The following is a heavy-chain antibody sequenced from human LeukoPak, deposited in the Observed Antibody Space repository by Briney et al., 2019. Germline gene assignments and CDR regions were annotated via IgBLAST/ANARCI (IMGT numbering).Heavy chain of an antibody. Sequence: GESLKISCKGSGYSFTSYWISWVRQMPGKGLEWMGKIDPSDSYTNYSPSFQGHVTIPADKSISTAYLQWSSLKASDTAMYYCARQDCSGGSCLYGVDVWGQGTTVTVSS. CDR2: IDPSDSYT. V-gene: IGHV5-10-1*01. D-gene: IGHD2-15*01. CDR3: ARQDCSGGSCLYGVDV. J-gene: IGHJ6*02. CDR1: GYSFTSYW.